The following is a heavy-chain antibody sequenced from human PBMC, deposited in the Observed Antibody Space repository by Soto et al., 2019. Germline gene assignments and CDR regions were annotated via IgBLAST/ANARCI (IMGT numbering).Heavy chain of an antibody. D-gene: IGHD3-3*01. V-gene: IGHV3-72*01. CDR1: GFTFSDHY. Sequence: LRLSCAASGFTFSDHYMDWVRQAPGKGLEWVGRTRNKANSYTTEYAASVKGRFTISRDDSKNSLYLQMNSLKTEDTAVYYCARYLRPYGIDVWGQGTTVTVYS. CDR3: ARYLRPYGIDV. CDR2: TRNKANSYTT. J-gene: IGHJ6*02.